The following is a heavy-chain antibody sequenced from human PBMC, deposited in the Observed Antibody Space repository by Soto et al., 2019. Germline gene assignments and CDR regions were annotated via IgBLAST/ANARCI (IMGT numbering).Heavy chain of an antibody. CDR1: GGTFSSYA. V-gene: IGHV1-69*12. Sequence: QIQLVQSGAEVKKPESSVKVSCKASGGTFSSYAISWVRQAPGQGLEWMGGVIPIFGTANYAQKFQGRVTITADESTSTAYMELSSLRSEDTAVYYCARHVPAAGYYYGMDVWGQRTTVTVSS. J-gene: IGHJ6*02. CDR3: ARHVPAAGYYYGMDV. CDR2: VIPIFGTA. D-gene: IGHD2-2*01.